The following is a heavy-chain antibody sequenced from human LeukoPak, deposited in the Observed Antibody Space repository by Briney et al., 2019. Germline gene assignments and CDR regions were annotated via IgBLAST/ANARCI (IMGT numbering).Heavy chain of an antibody. Sequence: SETLSLTCTVSAGSISSGDYYWSWIRQPPGKGLEWIGYIYYSGSTYYNPSLKSRVGISVDTSENQFSLRLSSVTAADTAVYYCARELAAFDYWGQGTLVTVSS. V-gene: IGHV4-30-4*08. D-gene: IGHD6-13*01. CDR3: ARELAAFDY. CDR1: AGSISSGDYY. J-gene: IGHJ4*02. CDR2: IYYSGST.